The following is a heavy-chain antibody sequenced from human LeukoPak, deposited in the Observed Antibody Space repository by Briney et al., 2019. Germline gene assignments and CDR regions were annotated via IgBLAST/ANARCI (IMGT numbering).Heavy chain of an antibody. CDR3: ARNGAPGPHYYYMDV. CDR2: INPNNGAT. CDR1: GYTFANYD. Sequence: ASVKVSCKASGYTFANYDINWVRQASGQGLEWMGWINPNNGATNYAQKFQGRVTMTKATSISTAYMELNRLRSDDTAVYYCARNGAPGPHYYYMDVWGKGTTVTVSS. V-gene: IGHV1-2*02. D-gene: IGHD2-8*01. J-gene: IGHJ6*03.